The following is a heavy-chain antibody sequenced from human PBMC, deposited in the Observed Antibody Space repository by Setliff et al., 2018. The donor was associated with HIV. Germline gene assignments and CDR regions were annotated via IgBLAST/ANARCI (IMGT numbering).Heavy chain of an antibody. V-gene: IGHV3-7*03. Sequence: ETLSLTCTVSGDSVNDRSYFWGWVRQAPGKGLEWVAAIELDGSGRYVDSVKGRFTISRDNAKNSVWLQMNSLRAEDTAVYYCVRDCCDGNVFDYWGQGTLVTVSS. CDR3: VRDCCDGNVFDY. CDR2: IELDGSGR. CDR1: GDSVNDRSYF. D-gene: IGHD1-26*01. J-gene: IGHJ4*02.